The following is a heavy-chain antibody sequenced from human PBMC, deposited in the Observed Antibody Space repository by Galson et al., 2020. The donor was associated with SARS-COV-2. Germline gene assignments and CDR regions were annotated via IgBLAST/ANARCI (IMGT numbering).Heavy chain of an antibody. CDR3: ARDQVTTVTTGYYYYYGMDV. D-gene: IGHD4-17*01. Sequence: ASVKVSCKASGYTFTSYGISWVRQAPGQGLEWMGWISAYNGNTNYAQNFQGRVTMTTDTSTSTAYMELRSLRSDDTAVYYCARDQVTTVTTGYYYYYGMDVWGKGTTVTVSS. CDR2: ISAYNGNT. J-gene: IGHJ6*04. CDR1: GYTFTSYG. V-gene: IGHV1-18*04.